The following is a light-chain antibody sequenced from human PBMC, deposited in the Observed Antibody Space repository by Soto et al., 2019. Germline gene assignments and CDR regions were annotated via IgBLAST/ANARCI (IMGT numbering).Light chain of an antibody. Sequence: QSVLTQPPSASGSPGQSVTISCTGTSSDVGGYNYVSWYQQHPGKAPKLMVYEVSKRPSGVPDRFSGSKSGNTASLTVSGLQVEVEVIYYRTSYAGSNNLVFGTGPKVTVL. CDR1: SSDVGGYNY. J-gene: IGLJ1*01. CDR2: EVS. CDR3: TSYAGSNNLV. V-gene: IGLV2-8*01.